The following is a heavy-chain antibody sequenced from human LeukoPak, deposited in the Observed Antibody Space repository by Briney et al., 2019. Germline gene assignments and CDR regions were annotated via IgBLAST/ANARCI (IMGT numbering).Heavy chain of an antibody. CDR2: IYPGDSDT. CDR3: ARLGVNCSSTSCYVFDL. V-gene: IGHV5-51*01. J-gene: IGHJ3*01. D-gene: IGHD2-2*01. CDR1: GYSFTSYW. Sequence: GESLKISCKGSGYSFTSYWIGWVRPLPGKGLEWMGIIYPGDSDTRYSPSFQGQVTISADQSISTAYLQWSSLKASDTAMYYCARLGVNCSSTSCYVFDLWGQGTMVTVSS.